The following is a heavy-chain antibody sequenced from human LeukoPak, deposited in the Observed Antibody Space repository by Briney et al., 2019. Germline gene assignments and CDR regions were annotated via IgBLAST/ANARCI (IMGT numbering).Heavy chain of an antibody. J-gene: IGHJ4*02. CDR1: GFTFSSYG. V-gene: IGHV3-30*02. CDR3: AKELVTTVTTGGY. D-gene: IGHD4-17*01. CDR2: IRYDGSNK. Sequence: PGGSLRLSCAASGFTFSSYGMHWVRQAPGKGLEWVAFIRYDGSNKYYADSVKGRFTISRDNSKNTLYLQMNSLRAEDTAVYYCAKELVTTVTTGGYWGQGTLVTVS.